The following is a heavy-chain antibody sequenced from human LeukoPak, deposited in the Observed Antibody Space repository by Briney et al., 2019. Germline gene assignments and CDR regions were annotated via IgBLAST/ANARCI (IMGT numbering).Heavy chain of an antibody. D-gene: IGHD3-3*01. CDR1: GGSFSGYY. CDR3: ARHGHSDYDFWSGQVGLYYMDV. J-gene: IGHJ6*03. V-gene: IGHV4-34*01. CDR2: INHSGST. Sequence: SETLSLTCAVYGGSFSGYYWSWIRQPPGKGLEWIGEINHSGSTNYNPSLKSRVTISVDTSKNQFSLKLSSVTAADTAVYYCARHGHSDYDFWSGQVGLYYMDVWGKGTTVTVSS.